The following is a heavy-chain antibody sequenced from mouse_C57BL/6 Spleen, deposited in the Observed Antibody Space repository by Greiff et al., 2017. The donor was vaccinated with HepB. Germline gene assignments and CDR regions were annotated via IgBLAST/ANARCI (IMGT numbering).Heavy chain of an antibody. CDR3: ARRAVYYDYHFDY. J-gene: IGHJ2*01. V-gene: IGHV5-17*01. CDR2: ISSGSSTI. Sequence: EVQRVESGGGLVKPGGSLKLSCAASGFTFSDSGMHWVRQAPEKGLEWVAYISSGSSTIYYADTVKGRFTISRDNAKNTLFLQMTRLRSEDTAMYYCARRAVYYDYHFDYWGQGTTLTVSA. CDR1: GFTFSDSG. D-gene: IGHD2-4*01.